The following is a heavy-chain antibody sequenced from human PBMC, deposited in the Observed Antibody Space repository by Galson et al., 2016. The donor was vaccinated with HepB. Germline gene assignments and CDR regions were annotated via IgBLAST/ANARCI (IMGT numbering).Heavy chain of an antibody. V-gene: IGHV4-4*08. CDR3: ARSPNYFTLYGLDV. CDR1: GGSMTGHY. Sequence: SETLSLTCTVSGGSMTGHYWGWIRQPPGKGLEWIGYIYCSGSTNYSPSLQSRITMSVDTSKNQLSLEVRSVTAADTALYFCARSPNYFTLYGLDVWGQGTAVTVSS. CDR2: IYCSGST. D-gene: IGHD2/OR15-2a*01. J-gene: IGHJ6*02.